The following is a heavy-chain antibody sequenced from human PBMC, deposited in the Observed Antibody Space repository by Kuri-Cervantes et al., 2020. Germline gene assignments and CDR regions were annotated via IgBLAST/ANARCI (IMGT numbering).Heavy chain of an antibody. CDR2: TYYRSKWYN. CDR1: GDSVSSNSAA. Sequence: SQTLSLTCAISGDSVSSNSAAWNWIRQSPSRGLEWLGRTYYRSKWYNDYAVSVKSRITINPDTSKNQFSLQLNSVTPEDTAVYYCAKDPARYSQGYYYYMDVWGKGTTVTVSS. J-gene: IGHJ6*03. D-gene: IGHD5-18*01. V-gene: IGHV6-1*01. CDR3: AKDPARYSQGYYYYMDV.